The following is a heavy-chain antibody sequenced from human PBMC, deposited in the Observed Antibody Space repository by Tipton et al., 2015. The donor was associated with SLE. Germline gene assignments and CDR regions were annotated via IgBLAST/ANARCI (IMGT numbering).Heavy chain of an antibody. CDR3: ARGPIVVVIAAVWYFDL. CDR2: INHIGST. D-gene: IGHD2-21*01. V-gene: IGHV4-34*01. Sequence: TLSLTCAVYGGSFSGYYWSWIRQPPGKGLEWIGEINHIGSTNYNPSLKSRVTISVDTSKNQFSLKLSSVTAADTAVYYCARGPIVVVIAAVWYFDLWGRGNLVTVSS. J-gene: IGHJ2*01. CDR1: GGSFSGYY.